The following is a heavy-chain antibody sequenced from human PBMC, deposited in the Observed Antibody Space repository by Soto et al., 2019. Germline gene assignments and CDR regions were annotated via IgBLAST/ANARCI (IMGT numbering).Heavy chain of an antibody. CDR3: ARQHDYRMNFDY. V-gene: IGHV3-33*01. CDR2: IWYDGSNK. D-gene: IGHD4-4*01. J-gene: IGHJ4*02. CDR1: GFTFSSYG. Sequence: GGSLRLSCAASGFTFSSYGMHWVRQAPGKGLEGVAVIWYDGSNKYYADSVKGRFTISRDNSKNTLYLQMNSLGAEDTAVYYCARQHDYRMNFDYWGQGTLVTVSS.